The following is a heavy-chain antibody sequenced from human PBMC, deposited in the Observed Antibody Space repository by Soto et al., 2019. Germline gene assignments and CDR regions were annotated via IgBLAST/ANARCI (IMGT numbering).Heavy chain of an antibody. CDR2: ISAYNGNT. J-gene: IGHJ5*02. Sequence: ASVKVSCKASGYTFTSYGISWVRQAPGQGLEWMGWISAYNGNTNYAQRLRGRVTMTTDTSTSTAYMELRSLRSDDTAVYYCARDSTFGWFDPWGQGTLVTVSS. CDR3: ARDSTFGWFDP. CDR1: GYTFTSYG. D-gene: IGHD3-16*01. V-gene: IGHV1-18*01.